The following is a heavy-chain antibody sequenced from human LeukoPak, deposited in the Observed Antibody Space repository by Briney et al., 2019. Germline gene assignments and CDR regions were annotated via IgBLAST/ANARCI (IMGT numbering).Heavy chain of an antibody. D-gene: IGHD5-12*01. CDR2: IKQDGSEK. V-gene: IGHV3-7*01. Sequence: GGSLRLSCAASGFTFSSYWMSWVRQAPGKGLEWVANIKQDGSEKYYVDSVKGRFTISRDNAKNSLYLQMNSLRAEDTAVYYCARAQGGYSGYDLVFDYWGQGTLVTVSS. CDR1: GFTFSSYW. CDR3: ARAQGGYSGYDLVFDY. J-gene: IGHJ4*02.